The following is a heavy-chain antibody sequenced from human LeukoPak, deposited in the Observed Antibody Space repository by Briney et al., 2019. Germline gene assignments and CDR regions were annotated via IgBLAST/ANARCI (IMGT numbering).Heavy chain of an antibody. CDR1: GFTFSSYA. CDR3: ARVQIQIWLLDAFDI. J-gene: IGHJ3*02. CDR2: ISYDGSNK. Sequence: GGSLRLTCAASGFTFSSYAMHWVRQAPGKGLEWVAVISYDGSNKYYADSVKGRFTISRDNSKTTLYLQMNSLRAEDTAVYYCARVQIQIWLLDAFDIWGQGTMVTVSS. D-gene: IGHD5-18*01. V-gene: IGHV3-30*04.